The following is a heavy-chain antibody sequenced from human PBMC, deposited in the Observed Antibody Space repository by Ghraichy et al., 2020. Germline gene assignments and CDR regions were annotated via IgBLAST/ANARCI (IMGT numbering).Heavy chain of an antibody. V-gene: IGHV4-31*03. Sequence: SETLSLTCTVSGASISSSGHYWSWIRQHPGKGLEWIGFIYHNGRTSYNPSLKSRLTMSVDTSKHEFSLKLTSVTAADTAVYYCARSQVGILSQVLFDNWGQGTLVTVSS. J-gene: IGHJ4*02. CDR3: ARSQVGILSQVLFDN. D-gene: IGHD1-26*01. CDR2: IYHNGRT. CDR1: GASISSSGHY.